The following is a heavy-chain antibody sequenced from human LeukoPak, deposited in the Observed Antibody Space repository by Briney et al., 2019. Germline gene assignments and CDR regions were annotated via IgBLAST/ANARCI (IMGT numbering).Heavy chain of an antibody. CDR3: ARGRGARSSRWYNWFDP. D-gene: IGHD6-13*01. Sequence: SETLSLTCAVYGGSFSAYYWSWIRQPPGKGLEWIGEINHSGSTNYNPSLKSRVTISIDTSKNQFSLEMSSVTAADTAVYYCARGRGARSSRWYNWFDPWGQGTLVTVSS. J-gene: IGHJ5*02. CDR2: INHSGST. CDR1: GGSFSAYY. V-gene: IGHV4-34*01.